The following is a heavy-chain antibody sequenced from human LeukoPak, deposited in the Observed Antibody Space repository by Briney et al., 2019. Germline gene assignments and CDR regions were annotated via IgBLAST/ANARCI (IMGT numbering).Heavy chain of an antibody. Sequence: GGSLRLSCATSGFTFTTYAMSWVRQAPGKGLEWVSVISASGGSTYYADSVKGRFTISRDNSKSTLYLQMSSLRAEDTAVYYCAKDPNGDYIGAFDLWGQGTMVTVSS. CDR1: GFTFTTYA. J-gene: IGHJ3*01. CDR3: AKDPNGDYIGAFDL. CDR2: ISASGGST. D-gene: IGHD4-17*01. V-gene: IGHV3-23*01.